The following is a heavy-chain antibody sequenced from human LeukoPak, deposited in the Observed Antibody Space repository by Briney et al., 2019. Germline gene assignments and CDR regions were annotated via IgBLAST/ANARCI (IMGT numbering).Heavy chain of an antibody. J-gene: IGHJ4*02. CDR2: ISYDGSNK. D-gene: IGHD6-19*01. V-gene: IGHV3-30*04. CDR3: ARYSSGWYYFDY. Sequence: GRSLRLSCAASGFTFSSYAMHWVRQAPGKGLEWVAVISYDGSNKYYADSVKGPFTISRDNSKNTLYLQMNSLRAEDTAVYYCARYSSGWYYFDYWGQGTLVTVSS. CDR1: GFTFSSYA.